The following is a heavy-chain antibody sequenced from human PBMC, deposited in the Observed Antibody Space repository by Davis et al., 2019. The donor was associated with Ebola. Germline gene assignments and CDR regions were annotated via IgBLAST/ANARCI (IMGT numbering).Heavy chain of an antibody. Sequence: GESLKISCAASGFIFSSNSMNWVRQAPGKGLEWVAVISYDGSNKYYADSVKGRFTISRDNSKNTLYLQMNSLRAEDTAVYYCARDFLLVVAGTTRDYYYYYGMDVWGKGTTVTVSS. CDR3: ARDFLLVVAGTTRDYYYYYGMDV. CDR2: ISYDGSNK. V-gene: IGHV3-30*03. CDR1: GFIFSSNS. J-gene: IGHJ6*04. D-gene: IGHD2-15*01.